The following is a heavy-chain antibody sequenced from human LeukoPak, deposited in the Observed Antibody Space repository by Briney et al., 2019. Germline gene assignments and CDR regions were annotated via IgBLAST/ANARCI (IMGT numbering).Heavy chain of an antibody. J-gene: IGHJ4*02. D-gene: IGHD2-2*01. CDR3: AKAPRVVPADNYFDY. Sequence: GGSLRLSCAASGFTFSDYYMSWIRQAPGKGLEWVSYISSSGSTIYYADSVKGRFTISRDNAKNSLYLQMNSLRAEDTAVYYCAKAPRVVPADNYFDYWGQGTLVTVSS. V-gene: IGHV3-11*01. CDR2: ISSSGSTI. CDR1: GFTFSDYY.